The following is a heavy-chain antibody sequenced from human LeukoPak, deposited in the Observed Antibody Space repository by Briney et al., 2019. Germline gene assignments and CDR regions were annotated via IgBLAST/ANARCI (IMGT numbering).Heavy chain of an antibody. Sequence: GGSLRLSCAASGFTFSNYKMSWVRQAPGKGLEWVSYISSSGSIIYYSDSVKGRFTISRDNSKNSLYLQMNSLRSDDTALYYCARESESSGWYDYWGQGTLVTVSS. CDR3: ARESESSGWYDY. CDR2: ISSSGSII. CDR1: GFTFSNYK. J-gene: IGHJ4*02. D-gene: IGHD6-19*01. V-gene: IGHV3-48*03.